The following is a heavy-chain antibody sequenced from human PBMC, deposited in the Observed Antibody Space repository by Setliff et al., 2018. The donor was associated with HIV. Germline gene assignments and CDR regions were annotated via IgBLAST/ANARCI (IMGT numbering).Heavy chain of an antibody. CDR2: IYCSGET. Sequence: SETLSLTCTVSGGSINNYFWSWIRQSPGRGLEWIGYIYCSGETNYNPSLKSRVTFSVDTSKNQFSLKLSSVTAADSAVYYCARDYYNFQDMWGQGTMVTVSS. CDR1: GGSINNYF. V-gene: IGHV4-59*01. CDR3: ARDYYNFQDM. J-gene: IGHJ3*02. D-gene: IGHD3-3*01.